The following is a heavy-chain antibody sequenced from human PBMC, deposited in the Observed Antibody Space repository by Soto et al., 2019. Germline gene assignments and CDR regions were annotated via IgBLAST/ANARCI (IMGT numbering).Heavy chain of an antibody. J-gene: IGHJ4*02. V-gene: IGHV4-59*12. CDR2: IYYSGNT. Sequence: QVHLQESGPGLVKPSETLSLTCTVSGGSISSYRWSWIRQPPGEGLEWIGSIYYSGNTNYNPSLKGRVSISADTSKNDFSLRLRSVPTADTAVYYCAGGQFNILTGYYIDYWGQGTLVTVSS. CDR1: GGSISSYR. CDR3: AGGQFNILTGYYIDY. D-gene: IGHD3-9*01.